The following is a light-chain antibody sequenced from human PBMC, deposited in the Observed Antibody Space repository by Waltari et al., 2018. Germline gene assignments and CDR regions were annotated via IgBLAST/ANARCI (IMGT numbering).Light chain of an antibody. J-gene: IGLJ2*01. CDR2: GKS. V-gene: IGLV3-19*01. CDR1: SLRTYY. Sequence: SSELTQDPAVSVALGQAVRTTCQGDSLRTYYASWYQQKPGQAPVLVIYGKSNRPSGLPDRFSGSSSGNTASLTISGAQAEDEADYYCASRDSSGNHAVFGGGTKLTVL. CDR3: ASRDSSGNHAV.